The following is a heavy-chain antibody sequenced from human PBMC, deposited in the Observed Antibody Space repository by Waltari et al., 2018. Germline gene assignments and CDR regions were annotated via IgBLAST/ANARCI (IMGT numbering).Heavy chain of an antibody. D-gene: IGHD2-2*02. CDR2: IYTSGST. V-gene: IGHV4-4*07. CDR1: GGSISSYY. CDR3: ARGGYCSSTSCYNYYGMDV. J-gene: IGHJ6*02. Sequence: QVQLQESGPGLVKPSETLSLTCTVSGGSISSYYWSWNRQAAGQGLEWIGRIYTSGSTNYNPSLKSRVTMSVDTSKNQFSLKLSSVTAADTAVYYCARGGYCSSTSCYNYYGMDVWGQGTTVTVSS.